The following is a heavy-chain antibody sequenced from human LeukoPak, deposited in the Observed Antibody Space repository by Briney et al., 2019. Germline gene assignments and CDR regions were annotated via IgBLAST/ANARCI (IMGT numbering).Heavy chain of an antibody. Sequence: GGSLRLSCAASGFTFGSYWMHWVGQAPGKGLVWVSRINSDGSSTTYADSVKRRFTISRHNAQNPLYLQMHSLRAEDTAVYYCARGGIEVAGYVEFWGQGTLATVSS. CDR3: ARGGIEVAGYVEF. D-gene: IGHD6-19*01. V-gene: IGHV3-74*01. J-gene: IGHJ4*02. CDR2: INSDGSST. CDR1: GFTFGSYW.